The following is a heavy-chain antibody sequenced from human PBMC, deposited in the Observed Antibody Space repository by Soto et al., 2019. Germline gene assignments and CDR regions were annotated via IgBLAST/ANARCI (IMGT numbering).Heavy chain of an antibody. V-gene: IGHV3-23*01. CDR3: AKGRARYCSGGSCSPPGYYGMDV. CDR1: GFTFSSYA. D-gene: IGHD2-15*01. J-gene: IGHJ6*02. CDR2: ISGSGGST. Sequence: EVQLLESGGGLVQPGGSLRLSCAASGFTFSSYAMSWVRQAPGKGLEWVSAISGSGGSTYYADSVKGRFTISRDNSKNTLYLQMNSLRAEDRAVYYCAKGRARYCSGGSCSPPGYYGMDVWGQGTTVTVSS.